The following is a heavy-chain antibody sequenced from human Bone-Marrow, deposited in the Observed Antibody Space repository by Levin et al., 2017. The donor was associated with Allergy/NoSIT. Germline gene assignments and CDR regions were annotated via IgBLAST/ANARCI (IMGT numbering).Heavy chain of an antibody. D-gene: IGHD1-1*01. J-gene: IGHJ6*03. Sequence: PGESLKISCKASGGTSRDYAISWVRQAPGQGLEWMGRIVPIVDITDYAQKLQGRVTITADKFTSTVYLDLRGLRIEDTAVYYCVRDGDWNDFFTYMDVWGGGTTVTVSS. CDR3: VRDGDWNDFFTYMDV. V-gene: IGHV1-69*04. CDR1: GGTSRDYA. CDR2: IVPIVDIT.